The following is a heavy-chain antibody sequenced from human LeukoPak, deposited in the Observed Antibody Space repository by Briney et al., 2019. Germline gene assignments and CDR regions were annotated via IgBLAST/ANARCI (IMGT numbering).Heavy chain of an antibody. CDR3: ARGHRNYDSSGYLRVDAFDI. Sequence: TLSLTCTVSGDSISSNDYYWSWIRQHPGKGLEWIGYIYYSGSTYYNPSLKSRVTISVDTSKNQFSLKLSSVTAADTAVYYCARGHRNYDSSGYLRVDAFDIWGQGTMVTVSS. V-gene: IGHV4-31*03. D-gene: IGHD3-22*01. CDR2: IYYSGST. CDR1: GDSISSNDYY. J-gene: IGHJ3*02.